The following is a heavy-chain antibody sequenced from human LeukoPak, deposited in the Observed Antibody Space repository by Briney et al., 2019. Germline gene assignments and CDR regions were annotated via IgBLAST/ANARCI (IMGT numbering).Heavy chain of an antibody. Sequence: GESLKISCKGSGNSFTNYWIGWVRQMPGKGLEWMGIIYPGDSDTRYSPSFQGQVTISADKSISTAYLQWSSLKASDTAMYYCARQMSSSWYDYWGQGTLVTVSS. J-gene: IGHJ4*02. CDR2: IYPGDSDT. V-gene: IGHV5-51*01. CDR3: ARQMSSSWYDY. CDR1: GNSFTNYW. D-gene: IGHD6-13*01.